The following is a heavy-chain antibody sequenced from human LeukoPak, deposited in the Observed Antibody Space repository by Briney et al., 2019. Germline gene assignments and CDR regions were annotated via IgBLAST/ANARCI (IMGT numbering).Heavy chain of an antibody. CDR2: ISGSGGST. V-gene: IGHV3-23*01. CDR3: AKERLPYGDYHLDY. D-gene: IGHD4-17*01. CDR1: GVTFSSYA. Sequence: GGSLRLSCAASGVTFSSYAMSWVRQAPGKGLEWVSAISGSGGSTYYADSVKGRFTISRDNSKNTLYLQMNSLRAEDTAVYYCAKERLPYGDYHLDYWGQGTLVTVSS. J-gene: IGHJ4*02.